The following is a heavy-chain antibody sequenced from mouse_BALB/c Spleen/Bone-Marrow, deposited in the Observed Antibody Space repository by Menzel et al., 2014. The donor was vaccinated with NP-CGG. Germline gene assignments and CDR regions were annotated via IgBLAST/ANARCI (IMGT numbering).Heavy chain of an antibody. D-gene: IGHD2-14*01. J-gene: IGHJ4*01. CDR2: ISTYNGNT. CDR3: AREVRAPWYAMDY. Sequence: VMLVESGPEVVRPGVSVKISCKGSGYTFTDYAMHWVKQSHAKSLEWIGVISTYNGNTNYNQKFKGKATMTVDKSSGTAYMELARLTSEDSAIYYCAREVRAPWYAMDYWGQGTSVTVSS. CDR1: GYTFTDYA. V-gene: IGHV1-67*01.